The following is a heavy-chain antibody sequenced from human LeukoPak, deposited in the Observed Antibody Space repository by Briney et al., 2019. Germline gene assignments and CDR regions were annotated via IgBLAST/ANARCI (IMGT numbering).Heavy chain of an antibody. Sequence: PSQTLSPTCTVSGGSISSGGYYWSWIRQHPGKGLEWIGYIYYSGSTYYNPSLKSRVTISVDTSKNHFSLKLSSVTAADTAVYYCARLNYYDSSGYYRTKNYGMDAWGQGTTVTVSS. V-gene: IGHV4-31*03. CDR2: IYYSGST. CDR1: GGSISSGGYY. CDR3: ARLNYYDSSGYYRTKNYGMDA. J-gene: IGHJ6*02. D-gene: IGHD3-22*01.